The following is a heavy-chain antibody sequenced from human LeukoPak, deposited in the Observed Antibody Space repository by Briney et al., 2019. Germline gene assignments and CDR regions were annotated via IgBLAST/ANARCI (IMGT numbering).Heavy chain of an antibody. Sequence: GGSLRLSCAASGFTVSSNYMSWVRQAPGKGLEWVSVIYSGGSTYYADSVKGRFTISRDNSKNTLYLQMNSLRAEDTAVYYCARVYSSGREPLDYWGQGTLVTVSS. V-gene: IGHV3-66*01. D-gene: IGHD6-19*01. CDR2: IYSGGST. CDR1: GFTVSSNY. J-gene: IGHJ4*02. CDR3: ARVYSSGREPLDY.